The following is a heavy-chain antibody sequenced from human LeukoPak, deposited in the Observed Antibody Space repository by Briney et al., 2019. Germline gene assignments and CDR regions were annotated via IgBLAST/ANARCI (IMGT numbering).Heavy chain of an antibody. V-gene: IGHV4-61*02. CDR2: IYTSGST. Sequence: KPSETLSLTCTVSGGSISSGSYYWSWIRQPAGKGLEWIGRIYTSGSTNYNPSLKSRVTISVDTSKNQFSLKLSSVTAADTAVYYCAWITMVRGVQQDVWGKGTTVTVSS. J-gene: IGHJ6*04. D-gene: IGHD3-10*01. CDR1: GGSISSGSYY. CDR3: AWITMVRGVQQDV.